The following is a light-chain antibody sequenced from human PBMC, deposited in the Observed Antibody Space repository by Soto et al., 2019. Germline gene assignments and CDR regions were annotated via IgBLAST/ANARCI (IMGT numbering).Light chain of an antibody. CDR2: LVS. Sequence: DIVMTQSPLSLPVTPGESASFSCRSSQSLLHSNGYNYLDWCLQKPGQSPQLLIYLVSNRASGVPGRFSGSGSGTDFTLKISRVEAEDVGVYYCMPPLQTSTFGQGTRLEIK. J-gene: IGKJ5*01. CDR1: QSLLHSNGYNY. CDR3: MPPLQTST. V-gene: IGKV2-28*01.